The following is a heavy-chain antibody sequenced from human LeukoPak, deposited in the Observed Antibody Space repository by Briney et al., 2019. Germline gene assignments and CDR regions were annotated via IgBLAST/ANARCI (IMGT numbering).Heavy chain of an antibody. CDR2: IIPILGTA. CDR1: GGTFSSYA. D-gene: IGHD3-3*01. V-gene: IGHV1-69*13. Sequence: ASVKVSCKASGGTFSSYAISWVRQAPGQGLEWMGGIIPILGTANYAQKFQGRVTITADESTSTAYMELSSLRSEDTAVYYCARFATFGVVIPLGYYYGMDVWGQGTTVTVSS. J-gene: IGHJ6*02. CDR3: ARFATFGVVIPLGYYYGMDV.